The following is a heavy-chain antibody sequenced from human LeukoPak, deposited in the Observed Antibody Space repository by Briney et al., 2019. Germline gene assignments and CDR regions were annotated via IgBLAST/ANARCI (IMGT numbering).Heavy chain of an antibody. Sequence: SETLSLTCAVYGGSFSGYYWSWIRQPPGKGLEWIGEINHSGSTNYNPSLKSRVTISVDTSKNQFSLKLSSVTAADTAVYYCARLRRRRYDSSGYFPFDYWGQGTLVTVSS. V-gene: IGHV4-34*01. D-gene: IGHD3-22*01. CDR2: INHSGST. CDR3: ARLRRRRYDSSGYFPFDY. CDR1: GGSFSGYY. J-gene: IGHJ4*02.